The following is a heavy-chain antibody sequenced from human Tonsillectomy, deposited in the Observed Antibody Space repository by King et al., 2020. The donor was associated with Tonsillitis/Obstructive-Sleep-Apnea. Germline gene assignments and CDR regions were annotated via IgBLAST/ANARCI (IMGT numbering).Heavy chain of an antibody. V-gene: IGHV3-74*01. CDR1: GFTFSSYW. CDR2: INSDGSST. CDR3: ATSPYYYYMDV. J-gene: IGHJ6*03. Sequence: EVQLVESGGGLVQPGGSLRLSCAASGFTFSSYWMHWVRQAPGKGLVWVSRINSDGSSTSDADSGKGRFTISRDNAKNTLYLQMNSLRAEDTAVYYCATSPYYYYMDVWGKGTTVTVSS.